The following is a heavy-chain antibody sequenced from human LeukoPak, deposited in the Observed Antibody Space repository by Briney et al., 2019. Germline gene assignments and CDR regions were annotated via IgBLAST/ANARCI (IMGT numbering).Heavy chain of an antibody. Sequence: GASVKVSCKASGYTFTGYYMHWVRQAPGQGLEWMGWINPNSGGTNYAQKLQGRVTMTTDTSTSTAYMELRSLRSDDTAVYYCAREGVHSSGWAKYYFDYWGQGTLVTVSS. CDR2: INPNSGGT. D-gene: IGHD6-19*01. CDR1: GYTFTGYY. CDR3: AREGVHSSGWAKYYFDY. V-gene: IGHV1-2*02. J-gene: IGHJ4*02.